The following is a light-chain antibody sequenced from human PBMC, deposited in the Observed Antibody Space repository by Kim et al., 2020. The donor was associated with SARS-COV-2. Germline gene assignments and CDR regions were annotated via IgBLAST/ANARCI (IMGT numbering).Light chain of an antibody. CDR1: QSVGRN. CDR2: GTP. Sequence: EIEMTQSPVTLSVSPGERATLSCRASQSVGRNLAWYQQKPGQAPRLLFYGTPTRATGVPARFSASGSGTEFTLTISSLQSEDFAVYYCQQYNNWPLPCTFGQGTKLEI. CDR3: QQYNNWPLPCT. J-gene: IGKJ2*02. V-gene: IGKV3-15*01.